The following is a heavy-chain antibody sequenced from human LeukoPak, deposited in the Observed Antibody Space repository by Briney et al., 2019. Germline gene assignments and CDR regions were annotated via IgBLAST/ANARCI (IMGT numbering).Heavy chain of an antibody. CDR3: ARGLAPRRLLWFGELTIDY. V-gene: IGHV1-8*02. D-gene: IGHD3-10*01. CDR2: MNPNSGNT. J-gene: IGHJ4*02. Sequence: ASVKVSCKASGYTFTGFHMHWVRQAPGQGLEWMGWMNPNSGNTGYAQKFQGRVTMTRNTSISTAYMELSSLRSEDTAVYYCARGLAPRRLLWFGELTIDYWGQGTLVTVSS. CDR1: GYTFTGFH.